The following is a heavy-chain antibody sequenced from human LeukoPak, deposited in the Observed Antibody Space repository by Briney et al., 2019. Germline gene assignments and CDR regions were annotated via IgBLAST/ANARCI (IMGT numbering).Heavy chain of an antibody. CDR3: ARSGVGYCTNGVCFVDY. Sequence: GGSLRLSCAASGFAFDDYGMSWVRQAPGRGLEWVSGISWNGGSTGYADSVKGRFTISRDNAKNSLYLQMNSLRAEDTALYYCARSGVGYCTNGVCFVDYWGQGTLVTVSS. J-gene: IGHJ4*02. V-gene: IGHV3-20*04. D-gene: IGHD2-8*01. CDR1: GFAFDDYG. CDR2: ISWNGGST.